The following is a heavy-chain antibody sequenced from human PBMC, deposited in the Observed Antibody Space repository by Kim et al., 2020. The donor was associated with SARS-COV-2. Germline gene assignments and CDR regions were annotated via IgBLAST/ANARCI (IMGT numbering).Heavy chain of an antibody. Sequence: GGSLRLSCAASGFTFSSYWMHWVRQAPGKGLVWVSRINSDGSSTSYADSVKGRFTISRDNAKNTLYLQMNSLRAEDTAVYYCARDFFDYYDSSGYLWGYYYGMDVWGQGTTVTVSS. D-gene: IGHD3-22*01. CDR3: ARDFFDYYDSSGYLWGYYYGMDV. J-gene: IGHJ6*02. CDR1: GFTFSSYW. V-gene: IGHV3-74*01. CDR2: INSDGSST.